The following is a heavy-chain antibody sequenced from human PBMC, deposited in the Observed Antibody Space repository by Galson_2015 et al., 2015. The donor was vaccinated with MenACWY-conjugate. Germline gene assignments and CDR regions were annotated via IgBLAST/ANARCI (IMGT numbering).Heavy chain of an antibody. CDR3: ARDRVGDYGFDY. CDR2: IYCSGST. D-gene: IGHD4-17*01. V-gene: IGHV4-61*01. Sequence: ETLSLTCTVSGGSVSSGSYYWSWIRQPPGKGLEWIGYIYCSGSTNYNPSLKSRVTISVDTSKNQFSLKLSSVTAADTAVYYCARDRVGDYGFDYWGQGTLVTVSS. J-gene: IGHJ4*02. CDR1: GGSVSSGSYY.